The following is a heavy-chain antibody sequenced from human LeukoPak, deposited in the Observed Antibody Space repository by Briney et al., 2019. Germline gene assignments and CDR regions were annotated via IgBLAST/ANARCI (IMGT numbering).Heavy chain of an antibody. D-gene: IGHD6-19*01. CDR1: GYTFTSYA. J-gene: IGHJ4*02. V-gene: IGHV1-3*01. Sequence: ASVKVSCKASGYTFTSYAMHWVRQAPGQRLEWMGWINAGNGNTKYSQRFQGRVTITRDTSASTAYMELSSLGSEDTAVYYCARDKAGTGLFSLFYWGQGTLVTVSS. CDR2: INAGNGNT. CDR3: ARDKAGTGLFSLFY.